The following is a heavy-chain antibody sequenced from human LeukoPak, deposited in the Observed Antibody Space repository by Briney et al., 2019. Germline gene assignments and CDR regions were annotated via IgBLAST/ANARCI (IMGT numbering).Heavy chain of an antibody. CDR2: IYTSRST. Sequence: SETLSLTCTVSGGSISSGSYYWSWIRQPAGKGLEWIGRIYTSRSTNYNPSLKSRVTISVDTSKNQFSLKLSSVTAADTAVYYCARRGYSGYEDYWGQGTLVTVSS. CDR1: GGSISSGSYY. V-gene: IGHV4-61*02. D-gene: IGHD5-12*01. CDR3: ARRGYSGYEDY. J-gene: IGHJ4*02.